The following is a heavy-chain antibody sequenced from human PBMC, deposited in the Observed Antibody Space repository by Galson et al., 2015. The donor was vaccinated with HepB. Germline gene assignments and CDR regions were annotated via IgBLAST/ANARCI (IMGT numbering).Heavy chain of an antibody. J-gene: IGHJ4*02. CDR1: GYTFTSYG. V-gene: IGHV1-18*04. CDR3: ARAVSDGEGAYYFDY. CDR2: ISAYNGNT. Sequence: SVKVSCKASGYTFTSYGISWVRQAPGQGLEWMGRISAYNGNTNYAQKLQGRVTMTTDTSTSTAYMELRSLRSDDTAVYYCARAVSDGEGAYYFDYWGQGTLVTVSS. D-gene: IGHD4-17*01.